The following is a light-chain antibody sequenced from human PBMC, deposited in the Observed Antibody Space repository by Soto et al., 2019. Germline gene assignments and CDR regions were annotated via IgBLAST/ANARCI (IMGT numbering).Light chain of an antibody. CDR1: QSIASH. CDR3: QQYDNLPT. CDR2: AAP. J-gene: IGKJ4*01. Sequence: GARVTITCRASQSIASHLNWYQLKPGEAPKVLIFAAPSLQSGVPSRFSGSGSGTDFTFTISSLQPEDIATYYCQQYDNLPTFGGGTKVDIK. V-gene: IGKV1-33*01.